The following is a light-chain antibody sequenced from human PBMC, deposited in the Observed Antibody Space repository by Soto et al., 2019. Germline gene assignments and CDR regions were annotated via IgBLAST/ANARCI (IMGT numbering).Light chain of an antibody. CDR2: DVS. V-gene: IGLV2-14*01. Sequence: QSALTQPPSASGSPGQSVTISCTGTSSDVGGYNYVSWYQQHPGKAPKLMIYDVSNRPSGVSNRFSGSKSGNTASLTISGLQAEDEADYYCSSYTSSSTLGHVVFGGGTKLTVL. CDR1: SSDVGGYNY. J-gene: IGLJ2*01. CDR3: SSYTSSSTLGHVV.